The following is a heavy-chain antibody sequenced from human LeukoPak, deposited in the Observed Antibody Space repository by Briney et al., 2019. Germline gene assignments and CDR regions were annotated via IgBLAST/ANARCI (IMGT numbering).Heavy chain of an antibody. CDR2: IYYSGST. J-gene: IGHJ4*02. CDR1: GDSFISSNNY. V-gene: IGHV4-61*01. Sequence: SETLSLTCTVSGDSFISSNNYWSWIRQPPGKGLEWIGYIYYSGSTNYNPSLKSRVTISVDTSKNQFSLKLSSVTAADTAVYYCARGGSSHQYDYWGQGTLVTVSS. CDR3: ARGGSSHQYDY. D-gene: IGHD1-26*01.